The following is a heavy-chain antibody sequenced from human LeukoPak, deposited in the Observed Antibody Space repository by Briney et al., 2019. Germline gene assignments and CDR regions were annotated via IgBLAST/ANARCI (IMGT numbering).Heavy chain of an antibody. CDR1: GGSISGYY. CDR2: IHYSGST. V-gene: IGHV4-59*01. Sequence: PSETLSLTCTVSGGSISGYYWSWIRQPPGKGLQWIGYIHYSGSTHYNPSLKSRVTISVDTSKNQVSLKLRSVTAADTAVYYCARGIYYYYMDVWGKGTTVTISS. J-gene: IGHJ6*03. CDR3: ARGIYYYYMDV.